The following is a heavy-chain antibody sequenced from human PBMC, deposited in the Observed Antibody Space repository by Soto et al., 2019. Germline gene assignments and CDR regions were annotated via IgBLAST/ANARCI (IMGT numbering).Heavy chain of an antibody. CDR3: AKTIWGWALDI. D-gene: IGHD7-27*01. J-gene: IGHJ3*02. CDR2: IYHSGST. Sequence: QVQLQESGPGLVKPSQTLSLTCTVSGDSIGSGGYFWSWIRQHPGKGLEWIGYIYHSGSTYYNPSLKSRVTISVDTSKNQCSLKLSSVTAADTAVYYCAKTIWGWALDIWGQGTMVTVSS. V-gene: IGHV4-31*03. CDR1: GDSIGSGGYF.